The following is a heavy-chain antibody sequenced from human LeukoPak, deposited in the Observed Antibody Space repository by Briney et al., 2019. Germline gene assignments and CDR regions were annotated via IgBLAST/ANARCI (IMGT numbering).Heavy chain of an antibody. V-gene: IGHV3-48*02. CDR2: ISRISTTK. J-gene: IGHJ4*02. D-gene: IGHD4-17*01. CDR3: ARDLDGGDPIDY. CDR1: GFIFSDYS. Sequence: PGGSLRLSCAASGFIFSDYSMNWVRQAPGKGLQWVSYISRISTTKYYADSVKGRFTISRDNANNSLYLQMNSLRDEDTAVYYCARDLDGGDPIDYWGQGTLVTVSS.